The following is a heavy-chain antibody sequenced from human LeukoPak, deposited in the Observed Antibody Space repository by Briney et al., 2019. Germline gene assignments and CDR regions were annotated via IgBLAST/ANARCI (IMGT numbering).Heavy chain of an antibody. J-gene: IGHJ5*02. D-gene: IGHD6-19*01. CDR2: IKQDGSEK. CDR1: GFTFSSYW. V-gene: IGHV3-7*01. CDR3: ARDGRHGDRPAVAVAGT. Sequence: GVSLRLSCAASGFTFSSYWMSWVRQAPGKGLEWVASIKQDGSEKYYVDSVKGRFTISRDNAKNSLYLQMKSLRAEDTAVYYCARDGRHGDRPAVAVAGTWGQGTLVTVSS.